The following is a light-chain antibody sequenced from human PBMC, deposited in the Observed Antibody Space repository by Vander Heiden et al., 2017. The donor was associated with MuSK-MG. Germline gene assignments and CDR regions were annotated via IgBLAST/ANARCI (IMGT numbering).Light chain of an antibody. Sequence: DIQMTQSPSSLSASVGDRVTITCQASQDISNYLNWSQQKPGKAPKLLIYDAANLETGVPSRFSGSGSGTYFTFSISSLQPDDIATYYCQQYDNFPRVTFGQGTRLEIK. J-gene: IGKJ5*01. CDR2: DAA. V-gene: IGKV1-33*01. CDR3: QQYDNFPRVT. CDR1: QDISNY.